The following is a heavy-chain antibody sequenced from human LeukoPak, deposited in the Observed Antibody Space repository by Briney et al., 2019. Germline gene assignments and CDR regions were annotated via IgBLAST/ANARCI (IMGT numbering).Heavy chain of an antibody. V-gene: IGHV3-23*01. J-gene: IGHJ4*02. CDR2: TSSSDAGK. CDR1: GFSLSSYA. CDR3: ATLSLTGLEKWVDY. Sequence: GGSLRLSCTVSGFSLSSYAMSWVRRAPGKGLEWVSATSSSDAGKYYADSVKGRFTISRDNAKNSLYLQMNSLRAEDTAVYYCATLSLTGLEKWVDYWGQGTLVTVSS. D-gene: IGHD3-9*01.